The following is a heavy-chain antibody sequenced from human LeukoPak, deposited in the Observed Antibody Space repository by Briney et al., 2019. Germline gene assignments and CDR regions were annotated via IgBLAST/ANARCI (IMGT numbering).Heavy chain of an antibody. J-gene: IGHJ4*02. D-gene: IGHD6-13*01. CDR2: INHSGST. V-gene: IGHV4-34*01. Sequence: SETLSLTCAVYGGSFSGYYWSWIRQPPGKGLEWIGEINHSGSTNYNPSLKSRVTISVDTSKNQFSPKLSSVTAADTAVYYCARGPGIAAANRDYWGQGTLVTVSS. CDR3: ARGPGIAAANRDY. CDR1: GGSFSGYY.